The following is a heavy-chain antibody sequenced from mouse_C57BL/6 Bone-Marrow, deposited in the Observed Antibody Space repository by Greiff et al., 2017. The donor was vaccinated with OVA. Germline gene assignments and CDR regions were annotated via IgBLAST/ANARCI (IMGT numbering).Heavy chain of an antibody. V-gene: IGHV14-4*01. J-gene: IGHJ2*01. CDR3: TPIYY. Sequence: VQLQQSGAALVRPGASVTLSCTASGFYINDDYMHWVKQRPAPGLAWIGWIAPENGDTDYASTFQGKATITADTSSNTASLQLSSLTSEDSAVYYCTPIYYWGQGTTLTVSS. D-gene: IGHD6-5*01. CDR1: GFYINDDY. CDR2: IAPENGDT.